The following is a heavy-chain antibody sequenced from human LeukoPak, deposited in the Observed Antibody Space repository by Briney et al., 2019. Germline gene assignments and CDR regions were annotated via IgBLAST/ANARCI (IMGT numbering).Heavy chain of an antibody. D-gene: IGHD1-26*01. CDR2: IYYSGST. J-gene: IGHJ4*02. Sequence: SETLSLTCTVSGGSISSYYWSWIRQPPGKGLEWIGYIYYSGSTNYNPSLKSRVTISVDTSKNQFSLKLSSVTAADTAVYYCARRPNGATFDYWGQGTLVTVSS. CDR1: GGSISSYY. CDR3: ARRPNGATFDY. V-gene: IGHV4-59*08.